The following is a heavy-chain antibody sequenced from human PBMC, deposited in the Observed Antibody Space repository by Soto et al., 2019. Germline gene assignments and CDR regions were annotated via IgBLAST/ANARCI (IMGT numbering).Heavy chain of an antibody. D-gene: IGHD2-15*01. Sequence: QVQLVESGGGVVQPGRSLRLSCAASGFTFSSYGMHWVRQAPGKGLEWVAVISYDGSNKYYADSVKGRFTISRDNSKNTLYLQMNSLRAEDTAVYCCAKDSRGYCSGGSCYSFDYWGQGTLVTVSS. J-gene: IGHJ4*02. CDR1: GFTFSSYG. CDR2: ISYDGSNK. CDR3: AKDSRGYCSGGSCYSFDY. V-gene: IGHV3-30*18.